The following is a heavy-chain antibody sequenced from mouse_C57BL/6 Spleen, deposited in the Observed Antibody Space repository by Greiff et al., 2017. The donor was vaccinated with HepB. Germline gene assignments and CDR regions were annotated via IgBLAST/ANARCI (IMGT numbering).Heavy chain of an antibody. CDR1: GYAFTNYL. CDR3: ARLEYSTAYAMDY. D-gene: IGHD1-2*01. J-gene: IGHJ4*01. V-gene: IGHV1-54*01. CDR2: INPGSGGT. Sequence: VQRVESGAELVRPGTSVKVSCKASGYAFTNYLIEWVKQRPGQGLEWIGVINPGSGGTNYNEKFKGKATLTADKSSSTAYMQLSSLTSEDSAVYFCARLEYSTAYAMDYWGQGTSVTVSS.